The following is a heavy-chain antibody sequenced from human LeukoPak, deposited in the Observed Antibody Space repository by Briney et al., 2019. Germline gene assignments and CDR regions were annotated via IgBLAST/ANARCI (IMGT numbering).Heavy chain of an antibody. Sequence: AASVKVSCKVSGYTLTALALHWVRQAPGKGFEWIGGFDSEEYDTIYAQKFQGRVTMTEDTSTDTAYMELSSLYFEDTAVYYCATLEPEPGDFGGLAYWGQGTLVTVSS. CDR1: GYTLTALA. CDR3: ATLEPEPGDFGGLAY. V-gene: IGHV1-24*01. D-gene: IGHD4-17*01. J-gene: IGHJ4*02. CDR2: FDSEEYDT.